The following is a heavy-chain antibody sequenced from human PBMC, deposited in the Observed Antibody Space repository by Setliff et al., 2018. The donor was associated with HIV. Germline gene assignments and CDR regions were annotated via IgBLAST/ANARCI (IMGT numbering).Heavy chain of an antibody. CDR3: ARDRYTWNYGKNYMDV. J-gene: IGHJ6*03. CDR2: INHSGST. V-gene: IGHV4-34*01. D-gene: IGHD1-7*01. CDR1: GGSISGYY. Sequence: PSETLSLTCSVSGGSISGYYWSWIRQPPGKGLEWIGEINHSGSTNYNPSLKSRVTISVDMSKNQLSLKLSPVTAADTAVYYCARDRYTWNYGKNYMDVWGKGTTVTVSS.